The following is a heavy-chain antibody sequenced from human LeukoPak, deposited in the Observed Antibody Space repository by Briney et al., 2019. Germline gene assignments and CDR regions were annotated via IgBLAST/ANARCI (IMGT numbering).Heavy chain of an antibody. V-gene: IGHV3-23*01. CDR1: GFTFSHYA. Sequence: GGSLRLSCAASGFTFSHYAMSWVRPAAGKGLGWVSDIRGSGGSTYYADSVKGRFSISRDNSRHTLYLQMNSLRAEDTAVYCCAKTSTYRVGAFDYWGQETLVTVSS. D-gene: IGHD5-12*01. CDR2: IRGSGGST. J-gene: IGHJ4*02. CDR3: AKTSTYRVGAFDY.